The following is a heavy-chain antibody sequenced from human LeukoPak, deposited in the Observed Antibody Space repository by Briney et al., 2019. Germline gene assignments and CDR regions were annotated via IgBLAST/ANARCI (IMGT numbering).Heavy chain of an antibody. D-gene: IGHD5-24*01. CDR3: TRRAARWQFDL. V-gene: IGHV3-9*01. CDR2: INWKTGNG. Sequence: PGGSLRLSCAVSGFNFDDYAMHWVRQAPGRGLEWVSGINWKTGNGIYADSVKGRFTIPRDNAKNSLYLQMSSLRAEDTALYCCTRRAARWQFDLWGRGTLLTVSS. J-gene: IGHJ2*01. CDR1: GFNFDDYA.